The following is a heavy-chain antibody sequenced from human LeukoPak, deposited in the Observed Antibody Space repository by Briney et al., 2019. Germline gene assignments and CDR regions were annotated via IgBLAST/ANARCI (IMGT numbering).Heavy chain of an antibody. CDR1: GFTFSDYY. D-gene: IGHD2-2*02. Sequence: PGGSLRLSCAASGFTFSDYYMSWIRQAPGKGLEWVSYISTTSSYTDYADSVKGRFTISRDNAKNLLYLQMNSLRPDDAAVYYCARDWYYSCSICYTDRNWFDPWGQGTLVTVSS. V-gene: IGHV3-11*05. CDR3: ARDWYYSCSICYTDRNWFDP. CDR2: ISTTSSYT. J-gene: IGHJ5*02.